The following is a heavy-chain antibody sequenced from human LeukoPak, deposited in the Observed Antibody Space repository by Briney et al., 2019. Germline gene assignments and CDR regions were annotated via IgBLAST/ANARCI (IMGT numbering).Heavy chain of an antibody. J-gene: IGHJ4*02. V-gene: IGHV3-23*01. CDR1: GFTFSSYG. CDR3: ARDGGYYCSGGSCYSDY. D-gene: IGHD2-15*01. Sequence: PGGTLRLSCAASGFTFSSYGMSWVRQAPGKGLEWVSAISGSGGSTYYADSVKGRFTISRDNSKNSLYLQMNSLRAEDTAVYYCARDGGYYCSGGSCYSDYWGQGTLVTVSS. CDR2: ISGSGGST.